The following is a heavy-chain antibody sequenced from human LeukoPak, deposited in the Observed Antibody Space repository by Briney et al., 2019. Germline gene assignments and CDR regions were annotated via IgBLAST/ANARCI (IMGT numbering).Heavy chain of an antibody. CDR2: IYYSGST. J-gene: IGHJ4*02. CDR1: GGSISSSSYY. CDR3: ARQNSSGWYYY. Sequence: SETLSLTCTVSGGSISSSSYYWGWIRRPPGKGLEWIGSIYYSGSTYYNPSLKSRVTISVDTSKNQFSLKPSSVTAADTAVYYCARQNSSGWYYYWGQGTLVTVSS. V-gene: IGHV4-39*01. D-gene: IGHD6-19*01.